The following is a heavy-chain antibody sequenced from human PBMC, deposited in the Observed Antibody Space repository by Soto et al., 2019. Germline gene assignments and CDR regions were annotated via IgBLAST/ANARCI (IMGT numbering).Heavy chain of an antibody. J-gene: IGHJ4*02. D-gene: IGHD2-21*01. CDR2: IYHGGST. V-gene: IGHV4-39*01. CDR3: ARRYCGDTACSYLDY. CDR1: SGSINSGNFH. Sequence: SETLSLTCAVSSGSINSGNFHWGWIRQPRGKGLEWIATIYHGGSTYFNPSLKSRVTISMDTSKSQFSLKLSYVTAADTAVYYCARRYCGDTACSYLDYWGTGTLVTVSS.